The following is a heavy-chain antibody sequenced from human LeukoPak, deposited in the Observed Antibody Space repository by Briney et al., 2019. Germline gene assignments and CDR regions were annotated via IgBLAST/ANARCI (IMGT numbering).Heavy chain of an antibody. CDR2: ISAYNGNT. CDR1: GYTFTSYG. V-gene: IGHV1-18*01. D-gene: IGHD5/OR15-5a*01. Sequence: ASVKVFCKASGYTFTSYGISWVRQAPGQGLELMGWISAYNGNTNYAQRLEGRVTMTTDTSTSTAYMELRSLRSDDTAVYYCARVSLTGSRALDYWGQGTLVTVSS. CDR3: ARVSLTGSRALDY. J-gene: IGHJ4*02.